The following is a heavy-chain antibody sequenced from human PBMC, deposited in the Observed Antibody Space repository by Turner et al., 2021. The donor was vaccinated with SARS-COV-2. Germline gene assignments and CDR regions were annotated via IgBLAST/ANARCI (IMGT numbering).Heavy chain of an antibody. J-gene: IGHJ6*02. CDR3: ARDHRPVVVPAAKRAGSYYYGMDV. V-gene: IGHV3-21*01. Sequence: EVQLVESGGGLVKPGGSLRLSCAASGFTFSRNSMNWVRQATGKGLGWFSPISSRSSYKYYAVSLKGRFTISRDNAKNSLYLQMNSLKAEDTAVYYCARDHRPVVVPAAKRAGSYYYGMDVWGQGTTVTVSS. D-gene: IGHD2-2*01. CDR1: GFTFSRNS. CDR2: ISSRSSYK.